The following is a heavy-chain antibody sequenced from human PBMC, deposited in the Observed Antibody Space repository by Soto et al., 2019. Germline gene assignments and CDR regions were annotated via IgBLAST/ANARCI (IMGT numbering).Heavy chain of an antibody. V-gene: IGHV1-18*01. CDR1: GYTFTSSG. Sequence: ASVKVSCKASGYTFTSSGISWVRQAPGQGLEWMGWISAYNGNTNYAQKLQGRVTMTTDTSTSTAYMELRSLRSDDTAVYYCARDLEDIVVVPAANHWFDPWGQGTLVTVSS. D-gene: IGHD2-2*01. CDR3: ARDLEDIVVVPAANHWFDP. CDR2: ISAYNGNT. J-gene: IGHJ5*02.